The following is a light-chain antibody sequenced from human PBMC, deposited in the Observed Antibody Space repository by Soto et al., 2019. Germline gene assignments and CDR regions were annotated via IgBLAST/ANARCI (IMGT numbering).Light chain of an antibody. V-gene: IGKV3-11*01. CDR3: QQRSNWPIT. Sequence: EIVLTQSPATLSLSPGERATLSCRASQSVSSYFALYQQKPGQAPRLLIYDASNRATGIPDRFSGSGSGTDSALTICSIKPDDLAVYYCQQRSNWPITFGQGTRLEIK. J-gene: IGKJ5*01. CDR1: QSVSSY. CDR2: DAS.